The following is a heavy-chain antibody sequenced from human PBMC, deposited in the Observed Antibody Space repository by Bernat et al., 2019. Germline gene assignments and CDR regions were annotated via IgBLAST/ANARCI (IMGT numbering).Heavy chain of an antibody. CDR2: IWYDGSNK. CDR3: ARGSGLVAIDY. D-gene: IGHD3-10*01. V-gene: IGHV3-33*01. CDR1: GFTFSSYG. J-gene: IGHJ4*02. Sequence: QVQLVESGGGVVQPGRSLRLSCAASGFTFSSYGMHRVRQAPGKGLEWVAVIWYDGSNKYYADSVKGRFTISRDNSKNTLYLQMNSLRAEDTAVYYCARGSGLVAIDYWGQGTLVTVSS.